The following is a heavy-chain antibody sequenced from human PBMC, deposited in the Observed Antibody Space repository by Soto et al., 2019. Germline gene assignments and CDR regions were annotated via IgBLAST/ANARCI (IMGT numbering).Heavy chain of an antibody. CDR2: IYDDGSA. V-gene: IGHV4-59*01. Sequence: QMHLQESGPGLVKPSETLSLTCTVSGDSISSSYWSWIRQPPGKGLEWLAYIYDDGSANYNPSLKSRATISLDMSKNQFSLKLTSVTAADTAVYYCARDKYCSGGSCRKNWFDPWGQGTLVTVSS. CDR1: GDSISSSY. J-gene: IGHJ5*02. D-gene: IGHD2-15*01. CDR3: ARDKYCSGGSCRKNWFDP.